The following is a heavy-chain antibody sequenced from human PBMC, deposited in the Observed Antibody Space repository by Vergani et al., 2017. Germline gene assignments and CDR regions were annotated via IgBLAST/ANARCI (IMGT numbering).Heavy chain of an antibody. Sequence: EVQLVESGGGLVQPGGSLRLSCEASGFTFGSYGMTWVRQAPGKGLGWVSYISSSSSTIYYADSVKGRFTISRDNAKNSLYLQMNSLRAEDTAVYYCARDLGRSSGPIPTDYWGQGTLVTVSS. D-gene: IGHD3-22*01. CDR3: ARDLGRSSGPIPTDY. V-gene: IGHV3-48*01. J-gene: IGHJ4*02. CDR2: ISSSSSTI. CDR1: GFTFGSYG.